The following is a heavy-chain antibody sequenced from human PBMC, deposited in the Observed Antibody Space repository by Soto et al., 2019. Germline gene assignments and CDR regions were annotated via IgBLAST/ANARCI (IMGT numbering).Heavy chain of an antibody. Sequence: PSETLSLTCAVSGGSISSGDYYWSWIRQPPGKGLEWIGYIYYSGSTYYNPSLKSRVTISIDTSKNQLFLNLSSVTAADTAMYCCARAGFLEWLLPDYWGQGTLVTVSS. CDR2: IYYSGST. J-gene: IGHJ4*02. CDR1: GGSISSGDYY. D-gene: IGHD3-3*01. CDR3: ARAGFLEWLLPDY. V-gene: IGHV4-30-4*01.